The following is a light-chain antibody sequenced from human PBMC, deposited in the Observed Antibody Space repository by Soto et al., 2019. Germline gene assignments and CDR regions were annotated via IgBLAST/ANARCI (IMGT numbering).Light chain of an antibody. J-gene: IGKJ1*01. CDR1: QSISSW. Sequence: SIQSSSVGDRVTITCRASQSISSWLAWYQQKPGKAPNLLIHKASHLESGVPSRFSGSGSGTEFTLTISSLQPGDFATYYSQHYNTYPWTFGHGTTV. CDR3: QHYNTYPWT. V-gene: IGKV1-5*03. CDR2: KAS.